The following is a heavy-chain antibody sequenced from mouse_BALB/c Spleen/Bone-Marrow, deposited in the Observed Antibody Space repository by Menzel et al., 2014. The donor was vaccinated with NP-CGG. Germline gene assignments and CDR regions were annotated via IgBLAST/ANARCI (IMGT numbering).Heavy chain of an antibody. V-gene: IGHV5-9-3*01. CDR3: TRRSDLRASMDY. Sequence: EVQLVESGGGLVKPGGSLKLSCTTSGFTFSSYAMSWVRQTPEKRLEWVAVISSGGSDTYYPDSVKGRFTVPRDNAKNTLYLQMSSLKSEDTALYYCTRRSDLRASMDYWGQGTSVTVSS. CDR2: ISSGGSDT. D-gene: IGHD3-1*01. J-gene: IGHJ4*01. CDR1: GFTFSSYA.